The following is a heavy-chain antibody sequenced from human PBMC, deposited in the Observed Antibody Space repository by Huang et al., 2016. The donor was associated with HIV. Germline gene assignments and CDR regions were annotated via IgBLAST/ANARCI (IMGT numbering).Heavy chain of an antibody. CDR1: GFTFGSYA. Sequence: EVQLLESGGGLAQPGGSLRLSCTASGFTFGSYALNWVRQAPGKGLEVGSGTTASGGSTYYAKSVKGRFTISRDNSKNTLYLQMNSLRAEDTALYYCAKHLGGRRGFTFIVLFGAFDMWGQGTMVTVSS. V-gene: IGHV3-23*01. CDR2: TTASGGST. CDR3: AKHLGGRRGFTFIVLFGAFDM. J-gene: IGHJ3*02. D-gene: IGHD3-22*01.